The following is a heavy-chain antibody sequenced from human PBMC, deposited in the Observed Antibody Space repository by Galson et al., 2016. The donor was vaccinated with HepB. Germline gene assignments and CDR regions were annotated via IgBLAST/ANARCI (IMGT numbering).Heavy chain of an antibody. CDR2: INTDESST. J-gene: IGHJ5*02. CDR3: ARDGEYYYGSGSYAET. V-gene: IGHV3-74*01. Sequence: SLRLSCAASGFTFSSHWMHWVRQAPGKGLVWVSRINTDESSTSYADSVKGRFTISRDNAKNTLYLQMNSLRAEDTAVYYCARDGEYYYGSGSYAETWGQGTLVTVSS. D-gene: IGHD3-10*01. CDR1: GFTFSSHW.